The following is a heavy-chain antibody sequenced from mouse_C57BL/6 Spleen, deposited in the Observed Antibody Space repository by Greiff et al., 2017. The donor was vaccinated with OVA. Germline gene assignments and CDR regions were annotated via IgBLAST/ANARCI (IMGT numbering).Heavy chain of an antibody. J-gene: IGHJ4*01. Sequence: VQLQQSGAELVRPGTSVKVSCKASGYAFTNYLIEWVKQRPGQGLEWIGVINPGSGGTNYNEKFKGKATLTADKSSSTAYMQLSSLTSADSAVYFCAREKDSNYGRDAMDYWGQGTSVTVSS. CDR2: INPGSGGT. D-gene: IGHD2-5*01. CDR1: GYAFTNYL. CDR3: AREKDSNYGRDAMDY. V-gene: IGHV1-54*01.